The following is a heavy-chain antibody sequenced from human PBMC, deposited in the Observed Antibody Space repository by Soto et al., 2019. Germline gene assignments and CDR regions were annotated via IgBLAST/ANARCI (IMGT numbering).Heavy chain of an antibody. V-gene: IGHV4-30-4*01. J-gene: IGHJ4*02. CDR1: GGSISSGDYY. CDR3: AREGGIVGATTVDY. CDR2: IYYSGST. D-gene: IGHD1-26*01. Sequence: QVQLQESGPGLVKPSQTLSLTCTVSGGSISSGDYYWSWIRQPPGKGLEWIGYIYYSGSTYYNPSLKSRATIXVXTXKNQFSLKLSSVTAADTAVYYCAREGGIVGATTVDYWGQGTLVTVSS.